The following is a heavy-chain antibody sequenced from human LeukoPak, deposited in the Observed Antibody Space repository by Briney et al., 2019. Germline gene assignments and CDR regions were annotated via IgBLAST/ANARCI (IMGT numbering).Heavy chain of an antibody. J-gene: IGHJ4*02. CDR1: GFTFSSYG. D-gene: IGHD3-16*01. CDR2: ISYDGSNK. Sequence: GGSLRLSCAASGFTFSSYGMHWVRQAPGKGLEWVAVISYDGSNKYYADSVKGRFTISRDNSKNTLYLQMNSLRAEDTAVYYWAKEGEPYYFDYWGQGTLVTVSS. CDR3: AKEGEPYYFDY. V-gene: IGHV3-30*18.